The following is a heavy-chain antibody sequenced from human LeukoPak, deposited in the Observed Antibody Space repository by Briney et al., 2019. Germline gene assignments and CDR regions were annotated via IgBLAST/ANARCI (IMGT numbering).Heavy chain of an antibody. CDR1: GGSISSSSYY. D-gene: IGHD6-6*01. V-gene: IGHV4-39*01. Sequence: PSETLSLTCTVSGGSISSSSYYWGWIRQPPGKGLEWIGSIYYSGSTYYNPSLKSRVTISVDTSKNQFSLKLSSVTAADTAVYYCANDPHPGIAARLLLRWGQGTLVTVSS. J-gene: IGHJ4*02. CDR3: ANDPHPGIAARLLLR. CDR2: IYYSGST.